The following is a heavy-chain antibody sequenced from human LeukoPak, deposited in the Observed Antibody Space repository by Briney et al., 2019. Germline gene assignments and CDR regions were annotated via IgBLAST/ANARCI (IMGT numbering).Heavy chain of an antibody. CDR3: ARAQYYRGWFDP. V-gene: IGHV1-69*05. D-gene: IGHD3-10*01. J-gene: IGHJ5*02. CDR1: GGTFSSYA. Sequence: PVASVKVSCKASGGTFSSYAISWVRQAPGQGLEWMGGIIPIFGTANYAQKFQGRVTITTDESTSTAYMELSSLRSEDTAVYCCARAQYYRGWFDPWGQGTLVTVSS. CDR2: IIPIFGTA.